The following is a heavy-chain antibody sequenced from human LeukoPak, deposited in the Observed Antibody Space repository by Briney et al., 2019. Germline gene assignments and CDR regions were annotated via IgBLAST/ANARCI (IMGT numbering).Heavy chain of an antibody. J-gene: IGHJ6*03. CDR1: GFTFSDYY. D-gene: IGHD3-10*01. Sequence: PGGSLRLSCAASGFTFSDYYMSWIRQAPGKGLEWVSYISSSGSTIYYADSVKGRFTISRDNAKNSLYLQMNSLRAEDTAVHYCARDGSDQGYYYYMDVWGKGTTVTVSS. V-gene: IGHV3-11*01. CDR3: ARDGSDQGYYYYMDV. CDR2: ISSSGSTI.